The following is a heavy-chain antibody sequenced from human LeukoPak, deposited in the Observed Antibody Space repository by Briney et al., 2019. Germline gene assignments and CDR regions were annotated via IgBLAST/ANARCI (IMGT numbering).Heavy chain of an antibody. Sequence: GGSLRLSCAASGFTFSSYSMNWARQAPGKGLEWVSSISSSSGYTYYADSVKGRFTISRDNAKNSLYLQMNSLRAEDTAVYYCARSAGDADYYYGMDVWGQGTTVTVSS. CDR3: ARSAGDADYYYGMDV. J-gene: IGHJ6*02. CDR1: GFTFSSYS. V-gene: IGHV3-21*01. D-gene: IGHD7-27*01. CDR2: ISSSSGYT.